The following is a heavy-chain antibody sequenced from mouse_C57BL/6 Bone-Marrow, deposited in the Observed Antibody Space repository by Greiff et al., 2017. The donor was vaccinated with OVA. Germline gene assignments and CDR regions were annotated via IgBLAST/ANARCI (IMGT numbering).Heavy chain of an antibody. J-gene: IGHJ1*03. D-gene: IGHD1-1*01. CDR3: ARRYYGSSYWYFDV. Sequence: QVQLQQPGAELVKPGASVKMSCKASGYTFTSYWITWVKQRPGQGLEWIGDIYPGSGSTNYNEKFKSKATLTVDTSSSTAYMQLSSLTSEDSAVYYCARRYYGSSYWYFDVWGTGITVTVSS. CDR2: IYPGSGST. V-gene: IGHV1-55*01. CDR1: GYTFTSYW.